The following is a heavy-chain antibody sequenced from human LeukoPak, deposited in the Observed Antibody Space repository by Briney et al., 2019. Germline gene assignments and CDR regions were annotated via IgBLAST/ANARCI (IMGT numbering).Heavy chain of an antibody. D-gene: IGHD3-10*01. V-gene: IGHV3-48*04. CDR1: GFTFSRYS. CDR3: ARDGGATMVRGVATYDS. Sequence: PGGSLRLSCAASGFTFSRYSMNWVRQAPGKGLEWVSYISRSSSTIHYADSVKGRFTISRDNAKSSLFLQMNSLRAEGTAVYYCARDGGATMVRGVATYDSWGQGTLVTVSS. CDR2: ISRSSSTI. J-gene: IGHJ4*02.